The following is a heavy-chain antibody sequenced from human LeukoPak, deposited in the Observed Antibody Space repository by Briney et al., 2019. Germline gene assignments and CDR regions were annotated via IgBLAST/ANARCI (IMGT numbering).Heavy chain of an antibody. V-gene: IGHV3-23*01. CDR1: GFTFSSYA. J-gene: IGHJ4*02. D-gene: IGHD3-16*01. Sequence: SGGSLRLSCAASGFTFSSYAMSWVRQAPGKGLEWVSAISGSGGSTYYADSVKGRFTISRDNSRDTLYLQMNSLRAEDTAVYYCAKGYYDYVRGSYYFDYWGQGTLVTVSS. CDR3: AKGYYDYVRGSYYFDY. CDR2: ISGSGGST.